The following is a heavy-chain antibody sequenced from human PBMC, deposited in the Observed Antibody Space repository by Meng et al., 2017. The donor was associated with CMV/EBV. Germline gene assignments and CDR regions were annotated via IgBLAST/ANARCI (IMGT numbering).Heavy chain of an antibody. Sequence: QVQLQQWAAGLLKPSEPLALTCAVVGGSFSGYYWSWIRQPPGKGLEWIGEINHSGSTNYNPSLKSRVTISVDTSKNQFSLKLSSVTAADTAVYYCARVWDSGWDYWGQGTLVTGSS. CDR3: ARVWDSGWDY. CDR1: GGSFSGYY. J-gene: IGHJ4*02. D-gene: IGHD3-22*01. CDR2: INHSGST. V-gene: IGHV4-34*01.